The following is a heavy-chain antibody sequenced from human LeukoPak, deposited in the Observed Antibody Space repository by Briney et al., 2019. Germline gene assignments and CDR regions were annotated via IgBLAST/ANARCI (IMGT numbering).Heavy chain of an antibody. V-gene: IGHV3-11*01. J-gene: IGHJ4*02. D-gene: IGHD3-22*01. CDR1: GFSFSDYY. Sequence: PGGSLRLSCAASGFSFSDYYMSWIRHAPGKGLEWVSYISSNSSAIYYADSVKGRFTISRDNAKNSLFLQMHSLRAEDTAVYYCARNLYYYDSSGYYYYWGQGTLVTVSS. CDR2: ISSNSSAI. CDR3: ARNLYYYDSSGYYYY.